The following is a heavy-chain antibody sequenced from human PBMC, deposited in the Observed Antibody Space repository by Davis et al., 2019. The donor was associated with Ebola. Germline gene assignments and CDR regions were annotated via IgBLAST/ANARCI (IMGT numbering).Heavy chain of an antibody. J-gene: IGHJ6*02. CDR1: GFTFSSYS. CDR3: ARVRLRFLEWLLIFEGMDV. CDR2: ISSSSSYI. V-gene: IGHV3-21*01. D-gene: IGHD3-3*01. Sequence: GESLKISCAASGFTFSSYSMNWVRQAPGKGLEWVSSISSSSSYIYYADSVKGRFTISRDNAKNSLYLQMNSLRAEDTAVYYCARVRLRFLEWLLIFEGMDVWGQGTTVTVSS.